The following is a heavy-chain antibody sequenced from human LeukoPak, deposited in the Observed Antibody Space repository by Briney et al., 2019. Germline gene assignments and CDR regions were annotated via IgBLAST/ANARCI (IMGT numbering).Heavy chain of an antibody. Sequence: PGGSLRLSCAASGFSFSSYWMHWVRQAPGKGLVWVSRINSDGSSTIYADSVRGRFTISRDNSKNTLYLQMNSLRVDDTAVYYCARDVQGGYCSSASCYSDYWGQGTLVTV. J-gene: IGHJ4*02. CDR1: GFSFSSYW. CDR2: INSDGSST. CDR3: ARDVQGGYCSSASCYSDY. V-gene: IGHV3-74*01. D-gene: IGHD2-2*01.